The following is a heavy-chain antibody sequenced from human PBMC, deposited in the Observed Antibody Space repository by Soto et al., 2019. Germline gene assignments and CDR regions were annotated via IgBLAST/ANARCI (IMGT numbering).Heavy chain of an antibody. V-gene: IGHV1-2*04. D-gene: IGHD3-10*01. Sequence: VASVKVSCKASGYTFTGYYMHWVRQAPGQGLEWMGWINPNSGGTNYAQKFQGWVTMTRDTSISTAYMELSRLRSDDTAVYYCARDSYDYYGSGSYRPLGRYYYYGMDVWGQGTTVTVSS. CDR2: INPNSGGT. CDR3: ARDSYDYYGSGSYRPLGRYYYYGMDV. CDR1: GYTFTGYY. J-gene: IGHJ6*02.